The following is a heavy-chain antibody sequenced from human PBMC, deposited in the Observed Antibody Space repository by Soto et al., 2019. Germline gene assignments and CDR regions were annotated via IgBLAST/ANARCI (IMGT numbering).Heavy chain of an antibody. CDR3: ASGGFWSGYPNYYYYGMDV. CDR2: IYYSGST. V-gene: IGHV4-31*03. Sequence: SETLSLTCTVSGGSISSGGYDWSWIRQHPGKGLEWIGYIYYSGSTYYNPSLKSRVTISVDTSKNQFSLKLSSVTAADTAVYYCASGGFWSGYPNYYYYGMDVWGQGTTVTVSS. D-gene: IGHD3-3*01. CDR1: GGSISSGGYD. J-gene: IGHJ6*02.